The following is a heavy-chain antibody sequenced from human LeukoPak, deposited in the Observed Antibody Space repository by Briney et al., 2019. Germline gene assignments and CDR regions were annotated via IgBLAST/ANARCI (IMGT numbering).Heavy chain of an antibody. CDR2: IRSKAYGGTT. J-gene: IGHJ6*03. V-gene: IGHV3-49*04. Sequence: PGGSLRLCCTASGFTFGDYAMSWVRQAPGRGVECVSFIRSKAYGGTTEYAESVKGRFTISRDDSKSIAYLQMNSLKTEDTAVYYCTLIGRASKRVYIDVWGKGTTVTVSS. CDR1: GFTFGDYA. CDR3: TLIGRASKRVYIDV. D-gene: IGHD1-26*01.